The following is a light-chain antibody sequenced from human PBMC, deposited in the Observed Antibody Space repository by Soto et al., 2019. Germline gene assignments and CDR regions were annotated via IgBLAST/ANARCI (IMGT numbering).Light chain of an antibody. J-gene: IGKJ1*01. Sequence: DIQMTQSPSSLSASVGDRVTITCRAGPTVTDYLNWYQHTPGKAPKLLIYSASTLQTGVPSRFSGSGSGTDFTLTITSLQPEDFGTYYCHQTYSTPQTFGQGTRVEIK. CDR1: PTVTDY. CDR2: SAS. CDR3: HQTYSTPQT. V-gene: IGKV1-39*01.